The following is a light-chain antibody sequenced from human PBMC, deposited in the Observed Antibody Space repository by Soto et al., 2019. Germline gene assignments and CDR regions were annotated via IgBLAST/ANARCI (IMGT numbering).Light chain of an antibody. CDR3: QQYNNWVFT. CDR1: QSVSNN. J-gene: IGKJ3*01. Sequence: EIVMTQSPATLSGSPGERATLSCRASQSVSNNLAWYQLKPGQAPRLLIYGASTRATGIPARFSGSGSGTEFTLTISSLQSEDFAVYYCQQYNNWVFTFGPGTKVDIK. V-gene: IGKV3-15*01. CDR2: GAS.